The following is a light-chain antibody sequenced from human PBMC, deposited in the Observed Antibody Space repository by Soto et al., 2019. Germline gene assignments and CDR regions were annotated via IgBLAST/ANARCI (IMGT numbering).Light chain of an antibody. CDR3: GTWDSSLSVGGV. CDR1: SSNIGNNY. J-gene: IGLJ3*02. CDR2: AND. V-gene: IGLV1-51*01. Sequence: QSVLTQPPSVSAAPGQKVTISCSGSSSNIGNNYVSWYQQLPGTAPHLPIYANDKRPSGIPDRFSGSKSGTAATLVITGLQTGDEADYYCGTWDSSLSVGGVFGGGTKLTVL.